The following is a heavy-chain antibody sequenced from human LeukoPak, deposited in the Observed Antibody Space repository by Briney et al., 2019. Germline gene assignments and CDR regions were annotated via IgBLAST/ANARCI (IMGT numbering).Heavy chain of an antibody. CDR3: ARTPYYYDSSGYSDY. CDR2: IYYSGST. Sequence: SETLSLTCTVSGGSISSYYWSWIRQPPGKGLEWIGYIYYSGSTNYNPSLKSRVTISVDTSKNQFSLKLSSVTAADTAVYYCARTPYYYDSSGYSDYWGQGTLVTVSS. V-gene: IGHV4-59*01. J-gene: IGHJ4*02. CDR1: GGSISSYY. D-gene: IGHD3-22*01.